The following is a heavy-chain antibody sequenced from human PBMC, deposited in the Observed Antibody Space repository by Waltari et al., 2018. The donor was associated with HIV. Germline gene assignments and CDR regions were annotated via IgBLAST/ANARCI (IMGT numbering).Heavy chain of an antibody. Sequence: QVQLQQWGAGLLKPSETLSLTCAVYGVSFRGYYWSWIRQSPGKGLEWIGEINHSGSTNYNPSLKSRVTMSVDTSKNQFSLKLSFVTAEDTAVYYCARYRPEVHYYNGMDVWGQGTTVTVSS. J-gene: IGHJ6*02. CDR3: ARYRPEVHYYNGMDV. V-gene: IGHV4-34*01. CDR1: GVSFRGYY. D-gene: IGHD3-16*02. CDR2: INHSGST.